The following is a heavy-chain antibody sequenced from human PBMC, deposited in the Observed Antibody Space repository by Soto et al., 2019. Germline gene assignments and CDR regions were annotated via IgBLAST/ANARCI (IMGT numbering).Heavy chain of an antibody. V-gene: IGHV3-53*01. Sequence: GGSLRLSCAASGFSVGSNYMTWARQSPGKGLEWVSLIYSNGDTDYADSVKGRFSISRDNFKNTLYLQMNNLRAEDTAVYHCARKSDSSPVPEADGVWGRGTLVTVSS. D-gene: IGHD2-8*01. CDR1: GFSVGSNY. CDR2: IYSNGDT. J-gene: IGHJ4*02. CDR3: ARKSDSSPVPEADGV.